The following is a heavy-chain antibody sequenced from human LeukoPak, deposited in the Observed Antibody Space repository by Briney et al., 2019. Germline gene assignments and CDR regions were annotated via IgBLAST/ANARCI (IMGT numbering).Heavy chain of an antibody. CDR3: ARVLLGYDSRGYYATNTGFDP. D-gene: IGHD3-22*01. CDR1: GYTFTGYY. Sequence: ASVKVSCKASGYTFTGYYMYWARQAPGQGLEWMGWINPNTGGTNYAQKFQGRDTMTRDTSISTAYMELSRLRSDDTAVYYCARVLLGYDSRGYYATNTGFDPWGQGTLVTVSS. J-gene: IGHJ5*02. CDR2: INPNTGGT. V-gene: IGHV1-2*02.